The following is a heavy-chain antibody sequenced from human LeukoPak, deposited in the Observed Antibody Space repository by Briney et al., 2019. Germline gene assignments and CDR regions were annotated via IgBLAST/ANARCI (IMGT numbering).Heavy chain of an antibody. D-gene: IGHD5-12*01. J-gene: IGHJ5*02. V-gene: IGHV3-23*01. Sequence: PGGSLRLSCAASGFTFSSYAMSWVRQAPGKGLEWVSAISGSGGSTYYADSVMGRFTISRDNSKNTLYLQMNSLRAEDTAVYYCAKSKWYSGYDCWFDPWGQGTLVTVSS. CDR3: AKSKWYSGYDCWFDP. CDR1: GFTFSSYA. CDR2: ISGSGGST.